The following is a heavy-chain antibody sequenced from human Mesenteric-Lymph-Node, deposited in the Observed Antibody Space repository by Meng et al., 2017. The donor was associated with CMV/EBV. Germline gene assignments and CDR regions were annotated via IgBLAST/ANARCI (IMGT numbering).Heavy chain of an antibody. V-gene: IGHV5-51*01. D-gene: IGHD2-8*01. J-gene: IGHJ4*02. CDR1: GYRFTRHW. CDR3: ARYAGRYFDS. CDR2: IYPGDSDT. Sequence: ISLKGSGYRFTRHWIGWRRQMPGKGLEWMGIIYPGDSDTRYSQSFQGQVTVSADKSISTAYLQWNSLKASDTAMYYCARYAGRYFDSWGQGTLVTVSS.